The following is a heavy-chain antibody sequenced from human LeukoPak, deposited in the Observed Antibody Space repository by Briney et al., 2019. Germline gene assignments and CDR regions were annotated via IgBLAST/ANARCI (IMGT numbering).Heavy chain of an antibody. CDR3: ASQRPTSTVPDAFDI. J-gene: IGHJ3*02. V-gene: IGHV4-59*01. D-gene: IGHD4-17*01. CDR1: GGSISSYY. Sequence: SETLSLTCTVSGGSISSYYWSWIRQPPGKGLEWIGYIYYSGSTNYNPSLKSRVTISVDTSKNQFSLKLSSVTAADTAVYYCASQRPTSTVPDAFDIWGQGTMVTVSS. CDR2: IYYSGST.